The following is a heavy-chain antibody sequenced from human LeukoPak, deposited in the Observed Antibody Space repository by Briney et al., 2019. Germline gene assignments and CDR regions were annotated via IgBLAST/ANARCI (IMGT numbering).Heavy chain of an antibody. V-gene: IGHV4-38-2*01. CDR1: GYSISSGYY. J-gene: IGHJ4*02. D-gene: IGHD6-6*01. Sequence: PSETLSLTCAVSGYSISSGYYWGWLRPPPGKGLEWIGIIYHSGSTYYNPSLKSRVTISVDTSKNQFSLKLSSVTAADTAVYYCASTNHYSSSSRFDYWGQGTLVTVSS. CDR3: ASTNHYSSSSRFDY. CDR2: IYHSGST.